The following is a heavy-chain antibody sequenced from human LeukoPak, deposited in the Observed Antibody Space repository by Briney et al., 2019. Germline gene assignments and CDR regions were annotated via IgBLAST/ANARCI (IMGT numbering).Heavy chain of an antibody. CDR3: AKELGWYVDY. CDR1: GGTFSSYA. J-gene: IGHJ4*02. CDR2: IIPIFGTA. D-gene: IGHD6-19*01. V-gene: IGHV1-69*13. Sequence: SVKVSCKASGGTFSSYAISWVRQAPGQGLEWMGGIIPIFGTANYAQKFQGRVTIAADESTSTAYMELSSLRAEDTAVYYCAKELGWYVDYWGQGTLVTVSS.